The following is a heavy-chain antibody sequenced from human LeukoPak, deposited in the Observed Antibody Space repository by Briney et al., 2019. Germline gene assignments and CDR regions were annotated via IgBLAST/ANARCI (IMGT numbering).Heavy chain of an antibody. CDR3: ATLPLSYDYVWGSYRQYYFDY. CDR1: GYTLTELS. Sequence: ASVKVSCKVSGYTLTELSMHWVRQAPGKGLEWMGGFDPEDGETIYAQKFQGRVTMTEDTSTDTAYMELSSLRSEDTAVYYCATLPLSYDYVWGSYRQYYFDYWGQGTLVIVSS. CDR2: FDPEDGET. J-gene: IGHJ4*02. D-gene: IGHD3-16*02. V-gene: IGHV1-24*01.